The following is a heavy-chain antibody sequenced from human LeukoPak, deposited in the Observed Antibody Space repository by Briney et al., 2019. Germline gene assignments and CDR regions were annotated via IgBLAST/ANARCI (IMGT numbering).Heavy chain of an antibody. Sequence: GGSLRLSCAASGFTFSNAWMSWVRQAPGKGLEWVGRIKSKTDGGTTDYAAPVKGRFTISRDDSKNTLYLQMNSLKTEDTAVYYCTTGDTYYYDSSGYLPDYWGQGTLVTVSS. D-gene: IGHD3-22*01. CDR2: IKSKTDGGTT. V-gene: IGHV3-15*01. CDR1: GFTFSNAW. CDR3: TTGDTYYYDSSGYLPDY. J-gene: IGHJ4*02.